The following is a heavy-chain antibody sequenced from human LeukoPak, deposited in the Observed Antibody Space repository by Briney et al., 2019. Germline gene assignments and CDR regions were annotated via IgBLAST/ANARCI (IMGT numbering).Heavy chain of an antibody. CDR2: IYTSGST. J-gene: IGHJ4*02. CDR1: GGSISSGSYY. V-gene: IGHV4-61*02. CDR3: AKMTIHGDSVL. Sequence: PSETLSLTCTVSGGSISSGSYYWSWIRQPAGKGLEWIGRIYTSGSTNYNPSLKSRVTISVDTSKNQFSLKLSSVTAADTAVYYCAKMTIHGDSVLWGQGSLATVSS. D-gene: IGHD2-21*02.